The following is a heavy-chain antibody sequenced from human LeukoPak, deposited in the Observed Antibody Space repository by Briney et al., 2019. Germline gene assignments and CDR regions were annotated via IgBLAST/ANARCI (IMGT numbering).Heavy chain of an antibody. V-gene: IGHV1-8*01. CDR3: ARVGGSGYHYYYYGMDV. Sequence: ASVKVSCKASGYTFTSYDINWVRQATGQGLEWMGWMNPNSGNTGYAQKFQGRVTMTRNTSISTAYMALSSLRSEDTAVYYCARVGGSGYHYYYYGMDVWGQGTTVTVSS. CDR2: MNPNSGNT. CDR1: GYTFTSYD. J-gene: IGHJ6*02. D-gene: IGHD5-12*01.